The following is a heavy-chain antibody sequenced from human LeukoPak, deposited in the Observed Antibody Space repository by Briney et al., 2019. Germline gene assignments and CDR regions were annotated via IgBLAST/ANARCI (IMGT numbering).Heavy chain of an antibody. D-gene: IGHD3-22*01. Sequence: SLRLSCAASGFTFDDYAMHWVRQAPGKGLEWVSSISWNSGSIGYADSVKGRFTISRDNAKNSLYLQLNSLRAEDTALYYCAKDYYYDSSGPPGFFDYWGQGTLVTVSS. J-gene: IGHJ4*02. CDR2: ISWNSGSI. CDR3: AKDYYYDSSGPPGFFDY. CDR1: GFTFDDYA. V-gene: IGHV3-9*01.